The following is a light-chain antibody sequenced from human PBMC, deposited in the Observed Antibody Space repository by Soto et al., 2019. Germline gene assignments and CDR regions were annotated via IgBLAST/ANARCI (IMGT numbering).Light chain of an antibody. CDR3: SSYTSSSAPYV. J-gene: IGLJ1*01. Sequence: QSVPTQPASVSGSPGQSITISCTGTSSDVGGYNYVSWYQQHPGKAPKLMIYEVSNRPSRVSNRFSGSKSGNTASLTISGLQTEDEADYYCSSYTSSSAPYVFGTGTKLTVL. V-gene: IGLV2-14*01. CDR2: EVS. CDR1: SSDVGGYNY.